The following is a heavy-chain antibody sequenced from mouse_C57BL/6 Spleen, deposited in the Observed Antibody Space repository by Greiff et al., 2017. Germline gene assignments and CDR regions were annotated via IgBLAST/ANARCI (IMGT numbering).Heavy chain of an antibody. Sequence: VQLQQSGPELVKPGASVKISCKASGYTFTDYYMNWVKQSHGTILEWIGDITPNNGGTSYNQKFKGKATLTVDKSSSTADMELRRLTSEDSAVYYCARGGYYGSPFYAIDYWGQGTSVTVSS. J-gene: IGHJ4*01. CDR1: GYTFTDYY. CDR2: ITPNNGGT. V-gene: IGHV1-26*01. D-gene: IGHD1-1*01. CDR3: ARGGYYGSPFYAIDY.